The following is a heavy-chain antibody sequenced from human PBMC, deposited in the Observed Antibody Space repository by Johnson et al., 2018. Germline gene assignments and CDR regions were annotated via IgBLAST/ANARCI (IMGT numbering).Heavy chain of an antibody. V-gene: IGHV3-53*02. CDR2: IYAGGTI. Sequence: EVQLVETGGGLVQPGGSLRLSCAASGFTFSIYNMSWFRQAPGKGLEWVSVIYAGGTIDYADSVKGRFTISRDNSKNTLYLQMNSLRVEDTAVYYCAIDRRDDLLTWGQGTLVTVSS. CDR1: GFTFSIYN. CDR3: AIDRRDDLLT. D-gene: IGHD5-24*01. J-gene: IGHJ4*02.